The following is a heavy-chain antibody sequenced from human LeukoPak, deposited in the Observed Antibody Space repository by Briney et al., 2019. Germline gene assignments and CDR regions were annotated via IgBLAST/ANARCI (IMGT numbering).Heavy chain of an antibody. CDR2: IYYSGNT. V-gene: IGHV4-59*01. CDR3: ARDRGYDYYYYYYMDV. D-gene: IGHD3-22*01. CDR1: GGSISSYY. J-gene: IGHJ6*03. Sequence: SETLSLTCTVSGGSISSYYWNWIRQPPGKGLEWIAYIYYSGNTNYNPSLKSRVTISVDTSKNQFSLKLSSVTAADTAVYYCARDRGYDYYYYYYMDVWGKGTTVTVSS.